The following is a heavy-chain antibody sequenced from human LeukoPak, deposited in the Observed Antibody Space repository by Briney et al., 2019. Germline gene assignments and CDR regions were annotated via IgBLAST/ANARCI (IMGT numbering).Heavy chain of an antibody. CDR1: GDSISTAY. Sequence: SETLSLICSVSGDSISTAYWSWIRQSPEKGLEWIGYIYKTGNTDYNPSLKSRVTISLDTSKNQLSLSLKSVTAADTAVYYCAGRGQRYFRDWGQGTLVTVSS. D-gene: IGHD3-9*01. CDR2: IYKTGNT. V-gene: IGHV4-59*08. J-gene: IGHJ1*01. CDR3: AGRGQRYFRD.